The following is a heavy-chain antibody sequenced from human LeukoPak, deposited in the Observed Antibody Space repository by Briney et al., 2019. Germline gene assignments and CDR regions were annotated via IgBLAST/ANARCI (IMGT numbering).Heavy chain of an antibody. CDR3: ARGQYDILTGYHTFFDY. D-gene: IGHD3-9*01. Sequence: PSETLSLTCTVSGGSISSYYWSWIRQPPGKGLEWIGYIYYSGSTNYNPSLKSRVTISVDTSKNQFSLKLSSVTAADTAVYYCARGQYDILTGYHTFFDYWGQGTLVTVSS. V-gene: IGHV4-59*01. CDR2: IYYSGST. J-gene: IGHJ4*02. CDR1: GGSISSYY.